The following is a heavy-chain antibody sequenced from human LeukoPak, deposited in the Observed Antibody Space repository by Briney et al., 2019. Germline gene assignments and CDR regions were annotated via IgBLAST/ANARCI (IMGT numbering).Heavy chain of an antibody. V-gene: IGHV4-34*01. CDR2: INHSGST. D-gene: IGHD3-3*01. CDR1: GGSFSGYY. Sequence: SETLSLTCAVYGGSFSGYYWSWIRRPPGKGLEWIGEINHSGSTNYNPSLKSRVTISVDTSKNQFSLKLSSVTAADTAVYYCAGVGPVLRFLEWLPKRRGSFDYRGQGTLVTVSS. CDR3: AGVGPVLRFLEWLPKRRGSFDY. J-gene: IGHJ4*02.